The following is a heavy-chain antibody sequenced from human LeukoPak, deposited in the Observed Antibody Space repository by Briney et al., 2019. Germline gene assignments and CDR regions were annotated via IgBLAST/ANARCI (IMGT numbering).Heavy chain of an antibody. Sequence: GGSLRLSCAAPGFTFSSYSMNWVRQAPGKGLEWVSSISSSSSYIYYADSVKGRFTISRDNAKNSLYLQMNSLRAEDTAVYYCARFSAPHNNIAAAAQQGYNWFDPWGQGTLVTVSS. V-gene: IGHV3-21*01. J-gene: IGHJ5*02. D-gene: IGHD6-13*01. CDR3: ARFSAPHNNIAAAAQQGYNWFDP. CDR1: GFTFSSYS. CDR2: ISSSSSYI.